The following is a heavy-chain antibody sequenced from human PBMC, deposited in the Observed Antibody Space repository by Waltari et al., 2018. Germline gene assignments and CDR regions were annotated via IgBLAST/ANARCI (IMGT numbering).Heavy chain of an antibody. J-gene: IGHJ2*01. Sequence: EVQLVESGGGLVQPGGSLRLSCAASGFTFSSYWMSWVRQAPGKGLEWVANIKQDGSEKYYVDSVKGRFTISRDNAKNSLYLQMNSLRAEDTAVYYCARDPSEWGTKNWYFDLWGRGTLVTVSS. CDR2: IKQDGSEK. D-gene: IGHD1-1*01. V-gene: IGHV3-7*01. CDR1: GFTFSSYW. CDR3: ARDPSEWGTKNWYFDL.